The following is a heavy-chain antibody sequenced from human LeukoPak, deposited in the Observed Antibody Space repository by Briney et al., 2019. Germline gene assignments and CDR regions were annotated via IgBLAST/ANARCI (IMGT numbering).Heavy chain of an antibody. V-gene: IGHV3-23*01. CDR3: SKKGQADDDGKPD. CDR2: ISRGGIS. Sequence: GGSLRLSCAASGFTSSTYSMNWVRQAPGKGLECVSVISRGGISYYADSVKGRFTISRDNSKNTLYLQMNSLRAEDTAVYYCSKKGQADDDGKPDWGQGTLVTVSP. CDR1: GFTSSTYS. J-gene: IGHJ4*02. D-gene: IGHD1-1*01.